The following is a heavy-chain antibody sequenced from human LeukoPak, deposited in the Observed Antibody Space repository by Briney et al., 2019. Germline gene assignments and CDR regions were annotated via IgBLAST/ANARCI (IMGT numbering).Heavy chain of an antibody. CDR2: INPNTGDT. V-gene: IGHV1-2*02. CDR3: ASKGAGHCYDASCMGSFDL. CDR1: GYPFIDYY. J-gene: IGHJ3*01. D-gene: IGHD2-15*01. Sequence: GASVKVSCKASGYPFIDYYLHWVRQAPGQGPEWMGCINPNTGDTNSAQNFQGRVIMTRDTSITTAYMELSRLKSDDTALYYCASKGAGHCYDASCMGSFDLWGQGTTVAVSS.